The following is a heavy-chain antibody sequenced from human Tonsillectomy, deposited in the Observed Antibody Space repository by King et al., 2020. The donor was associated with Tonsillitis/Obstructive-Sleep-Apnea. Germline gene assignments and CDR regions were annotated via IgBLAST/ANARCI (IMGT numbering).Heavy chain of an antibody. CDR3: ARKDYHPGWFDP. CDR1: GGSINTNSY. J-gene: IGHJ5*02. CDR2: IYYGVST. V-gene: IGHV4-59*08. Sequence: QLQESGPGLVKPSETLSLTCTVTGGSINTNSYWNWIRQPPGKGLEWIGYIYYGVSTNYNPSLKSRVTISVDTSKNQLSLKLHSVSATDTAVYYCARKDYHPGWFDPWGQGTLVTVSS. D-gene: IGHD3-16*01.